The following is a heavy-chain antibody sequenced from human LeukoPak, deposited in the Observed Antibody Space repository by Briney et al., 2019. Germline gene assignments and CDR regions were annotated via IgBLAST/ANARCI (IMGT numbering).Heavy chain of an antibody. CDR2: IRYDGSNK. CDR1: GFTFSSYG. CDR3: AKTHGVYDYYYMDV. D-gene: IGHD6-13*01. Sequence: GGSLRLSCAASGFTFSSYGMHWVRQAPGKGLEWVAFIRYDGSNKYYADSVKGRFTISRDASKNTLYLQMNSLRAEDTAVYYCAKTHGVYDYYYMDVWGKGTTVTVSS. J-gene: IGHJ6*03. V-gene: IGHV3-30*02.